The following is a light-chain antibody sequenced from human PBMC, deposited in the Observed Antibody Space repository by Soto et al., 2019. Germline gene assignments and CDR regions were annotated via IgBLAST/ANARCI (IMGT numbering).Light chain of an antibody. CDR3: QQLNSDWYA. Sequence: DIQLTQSPSFLSASVGDRVTITCRASQGISTYLAWYLQRPGKAPKLLIYGASTLQSGVPSRFSGSGSGTEITLTTSSLQPEDFGTYYCQQLNSDWYAFGQGTKLEIK. V-gene: IGKV1-9*01. J-gene: IGKJ2*01. CDR2: GAS. CDR1: QGISTY.